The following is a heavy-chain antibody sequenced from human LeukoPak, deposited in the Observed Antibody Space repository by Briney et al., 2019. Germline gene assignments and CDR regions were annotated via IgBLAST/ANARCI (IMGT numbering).Heavy chain of an antibody. J-gene: IGHJ6*02. Sequence: GGSLRLSCAASGFTFDDYAMHWVRQAPGKGLEGVSGISWNSGGIGYADSVKGRFTISRDNAKNSLYLQMNSLRVEDTALYYCAKDRGEYYGAGSNGMDVWGQGTTVTVSS. CDR2: ISWNSGGI. D-gene: IGHD3-10*01. V-gene: IGHV3-9*01. CDR3: AKDRGEYYGAGSNGMDV. CDR1: GFTFDDYA.